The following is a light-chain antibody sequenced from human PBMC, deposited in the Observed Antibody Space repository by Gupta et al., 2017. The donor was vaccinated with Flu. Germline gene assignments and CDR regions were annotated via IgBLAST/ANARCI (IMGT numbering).Light chain of an antibody. V-gene: IGLV1-44*01. Sequence: ISCSGSSSNIGSNTVNWYQQLPGTAPKLLIYSNNPRPSGVPDRFSGSKSGTSASLAISGLQSEDEADYYCAAWDDSLNGWVFGGGTKLTVL. J-gene: IGLJ3*02. CDR3: AAWDDSLNGWV. CDR2: SNN. CDR1: SSNIGSNT.